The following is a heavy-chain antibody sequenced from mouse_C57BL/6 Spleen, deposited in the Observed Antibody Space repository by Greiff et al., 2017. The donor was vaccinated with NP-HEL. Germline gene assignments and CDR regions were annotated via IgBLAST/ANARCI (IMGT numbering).Heavy chain of an antibody. CDR3: ARGEYPRYFDV. D-gene: IGHD5-1*01. CDR1: GYTFTSYW. CDR2: INPSSGYT. Sequence: VQLQQSGAELAKPGASVKLSCKASGYTFTSYWMHWVKQRPGQGLEWIGYINPSSGYTKYNQKFKDKATLTADKSSSTAYMQLSSLTYEDSAVYCCARGEYPRYFDVWGTGTTVTVSS. J-gene: IGHJ1*03. V-gene: IGHV1-7*01.